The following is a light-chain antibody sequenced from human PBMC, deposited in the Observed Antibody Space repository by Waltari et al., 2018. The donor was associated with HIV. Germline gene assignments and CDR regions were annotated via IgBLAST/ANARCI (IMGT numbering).Light chain of an antibody. CDR2: GAS. Sequence: DIQMTQSPSSLSASVGDGVTITCRASQSISTYLNWYQQKPGKAPKLLIYGASSLQSGVPLRFTGGGSGTVFTLAISSLQSEDFATYYCEQSYGSTHTFGQGTTLEI. V-gene: IGKV1-39*01. CDR3: EQSYGSTHT. CDR1: QSISTY. J-gene: IGKJ2*01.